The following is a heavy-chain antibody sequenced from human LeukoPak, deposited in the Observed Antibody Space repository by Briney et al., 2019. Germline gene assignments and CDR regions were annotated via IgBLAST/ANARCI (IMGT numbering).Heavy chain of an antibody. CDR3: AKGPGGFCDY. CDR2: ITVSRAGT. Sequence: GGSLRLSCAASGFTFSDYGMGWVGQAPGKGLEWVSAITVSRAGTYHAASVKRRFTISRDNSNNTLYLQMNSLRAEDTAVYYCAKGPGGFCDYWGQGTLVTVSS. CDR1: GFTFSDYG. D-gene: IGHD5-12*01. V-gene: IGHV3-23*01. J-gene: IGHJ4*02.